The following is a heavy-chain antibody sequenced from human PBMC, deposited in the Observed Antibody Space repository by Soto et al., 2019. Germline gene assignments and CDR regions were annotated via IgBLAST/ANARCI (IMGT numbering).Heavy chain of an antibody. J-gene: IGHJ5*02. Sequence: QVTLKESGPVLVKPTETLTLTCTVSGLSLSNGRLGVSWIRQPPGKALEWLAHIFSNDDKSYSTSLKSRLTSSQDTSRSQVVLTMTNMDPVDSATYYCALIKDCSRTDCYLASFDPWGQGTLVTVSS. CDR1: GLSLSNGRLG. D-gene: IGHD2-2*01. CDR2: IFSNDDK. V-gene: IGHV2-26*01. CDR3: ALIKDCSRTDCYLASFDP.